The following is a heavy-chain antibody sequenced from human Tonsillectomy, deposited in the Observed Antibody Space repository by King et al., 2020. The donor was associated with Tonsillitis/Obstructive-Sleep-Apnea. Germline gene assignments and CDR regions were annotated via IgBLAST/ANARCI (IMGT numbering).Heavy chain of an antibody. CDR2: ISPDDSDT. V-gene: IGHV5-51*01. D-gene: IGHD6-25*01. CDR3: ARHEAEGYMDV. Sequence: QLVQSGAEAKKPGESLKISCKGSGYSFSSYWIGWVRQMPGKGLEWMGIISPDDSDTRYSPSFQGQVTFSVDKSITTAYLQWTSLRASDTATYYCARHEAEGYMDVWGKGTTGTVS. J-gene: IGHJ6*03. CDR1: GYSFSSYW.